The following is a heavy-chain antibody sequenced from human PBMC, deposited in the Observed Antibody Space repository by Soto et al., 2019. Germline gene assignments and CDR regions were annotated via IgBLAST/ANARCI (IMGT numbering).Heavy chain of an antibody. J-gene: IGHJ5*02. CDR1: GFTFSSYG. V-gene: IGHV3-33*01. CDR3: ARGGDIVLIDGWFDP. D-gene: IGHD2-8*01. Sequence: GGSLRLSCAASGFTFSSYGMHWVRQAPGKGLEWVAVIWYDGSNKYYADSVKGRFTISRDNSKNTLYLQMNSLRAEDTAVYYCARGGDIVLIDGWFDPWGQGTLVTVSS. CDR2: IWYDGSNK.